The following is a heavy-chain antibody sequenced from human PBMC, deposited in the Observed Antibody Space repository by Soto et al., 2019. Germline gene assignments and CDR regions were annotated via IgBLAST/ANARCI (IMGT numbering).Heavy chain of an antibody. CDR1: GFTFSSYG. CDR2: ISYDGSNK. J-gene: IGHJ6*02. Sequence: QVQLVESGGGVVQPGRSLRLSCAASGFTFSSYGMHWVRQAPGKGLEWVAVISYDGSNKYYADSVKGRFTISRDNSKNTRYLQMNSLRAEDTAVYYCAKARGYSGYAVHYYYGMDVWGQGTTVTVSS. CDR3: AKARGYSGYAVHYYYGMDV. V-gene: IGHV3-30*18. D-gene: IGHD5-12*01.